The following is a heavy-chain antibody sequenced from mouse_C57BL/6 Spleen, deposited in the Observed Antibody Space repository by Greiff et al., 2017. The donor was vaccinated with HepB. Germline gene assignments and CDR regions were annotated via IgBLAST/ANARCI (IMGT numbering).Heavy chain of an antibody. CDR2: IRSKSNNYAT. CDR3: VRDGSYAMDY. J-gene: IGHJ4*01. CDR1: GFSFNTYA. V-gene: IGHV10-1*01. D-gene: IGHD2-3*01. Sequence: EVKVEESGGGLVQPKGSLKLSCAASGFSFNTYAMNWVRQAPGKGLEWVARIRSKSNNYATYYADSVKDRFTISRDDSESMLYLQMNNLKTEDTAMYYCVRDGSYAMDYWGQGTSVTVSS.